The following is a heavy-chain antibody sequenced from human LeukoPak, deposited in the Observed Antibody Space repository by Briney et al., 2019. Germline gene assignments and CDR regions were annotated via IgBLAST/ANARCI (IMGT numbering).Heavy chain of an antibody. CDR1: GFTFSTYA. V-gene: IGHV3-23*01. CDR3: AKVQGGSYRNPFDS. J-gene: IGHJ4*02. CDR2: ISGSGGST. D-gene: IGHD1-26*01. Sequence: GGSLRLSCAASGFTFSTYAMSWVRQAPGKGLEWVSTISGSGGSTYYADSVKGQSTISRDSSKNTLYLQMNSLSAEDTAVYYCAKVQGGSYRNPFDSWGQGTLVTVSS.